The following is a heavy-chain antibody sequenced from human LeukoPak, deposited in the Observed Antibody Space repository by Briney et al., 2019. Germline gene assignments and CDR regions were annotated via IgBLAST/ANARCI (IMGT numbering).Heavy chain of an antibody. V-gene: IGHV3-11*01. CDR1: GFTFSDYY. CDR2: ISSSGSTI. CDR3: ARDSSCGGDCPDDAFDI. J-gene: IGHJ3*02. D-gene: IGHD2-21*02. Sequence: GGSLRLSCPASGFTFSDYYMSWIRQAPGKGLEWVSYISSSGSTIYYADSVKGRFTISRDNAKNSLYLQMNSLRADDKAVYYCARDSSCGGDCPDDAFDIWGQGTMVTVSS.